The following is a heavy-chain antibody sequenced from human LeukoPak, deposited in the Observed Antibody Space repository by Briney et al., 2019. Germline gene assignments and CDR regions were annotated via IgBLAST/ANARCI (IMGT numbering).Heavy chain of an antibody. Sequence: GGSLRLSCAASGFTFSSYSMNWVRQAPGKGLEWVSYISSSSSTIYYADSVKGRFTISRDNAKNSLYLQMNSLRAEDTAVYYCARDLFERYFDWLLPRRTYYYYGMDVWGQGTTVTVSS. CDR2: ISSSSSTI. CDR1: GFTFSSYS. D-gene: IGHD3-9*01. CDR3: ARDLFERYFDWLLPRRTYYYYGMDV. J-gene: IGHJ6*02. V-gene: IGHV3-48*04.